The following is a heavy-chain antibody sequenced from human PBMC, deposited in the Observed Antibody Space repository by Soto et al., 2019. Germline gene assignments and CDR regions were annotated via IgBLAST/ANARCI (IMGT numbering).Heavy chain of an antibody. CDR1: GGSFGGYY. J-gene: IGHJ4*02. CDR3: ARAPKVVVPAAPLDY. Sequence: SETLSLTCTVYGGSFGGYYWSWIRQPPGKGLEWIGEINHSGSTNYNPSLKSRVTISVDTSKNQFSLTLSSVTAADTAVYYCARAPKVVVPAAPLDYWGQGTLVTVSS. D-gene: IGHD2-2*01. V-gene: IGHV4-34*01. CDR2: INHSGST.